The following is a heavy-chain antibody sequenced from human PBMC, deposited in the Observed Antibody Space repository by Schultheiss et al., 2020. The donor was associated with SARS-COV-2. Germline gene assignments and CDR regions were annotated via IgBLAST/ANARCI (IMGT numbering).Heavy chain of an antibody. CDR3: ARDNCSGGKCFSGFDY. V-gene: IGHV6-1*01. CDR2: TNYRSKWYY. D-gene: IGHD2-15*01. Sequence: SQTLSLTCVISGDSVSSNSAAWTWIRQSPSRGLEWLGRTNYRSKWYYDYAVSVKSRISINPDTSKNQFSLQLNSVTPEDTGVYYCARDNCSGGKCFSGFDYWGQVTLVTVSS. J-gene: IGHJ4*02. CDR1: GDSVSSNSAA.